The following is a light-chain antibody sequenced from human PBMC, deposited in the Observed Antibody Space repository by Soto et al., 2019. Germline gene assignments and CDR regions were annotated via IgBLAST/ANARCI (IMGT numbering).Light chain of an antibody. CDR2: AAS. V-gene: IGKV1-27*01. CDR3: QKYNSAPLT. J-gene: IGKJ4*01. CDR1: QSISSW. Sequence: IQMTQSPSPLSATAGDRVTITCRASQSISSWLAWYQHKPGKAPKLLIYAASTLQAGVPSRFSGSCSGTDCTLTISSLQPEDVAAYYCQKYNSAPLTFVGGTKVDI.